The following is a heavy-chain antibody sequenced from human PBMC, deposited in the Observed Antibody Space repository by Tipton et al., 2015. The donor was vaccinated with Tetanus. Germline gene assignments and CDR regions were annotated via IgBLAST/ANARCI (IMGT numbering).Heavy chain of an antibody. V-gene: IGHV3-23*01. J-gene: IGHJ2*01. CDR3: AKAFNAYDWYFDL. CDR1: GFIFSSYA. Sequence: SLRLSCEASGFIFSSYAMSWVRQAPGMGLEWVSIIGGSGATPYYAESVRGRFTISRDISKSTLLLQMDGLRAEDSALYYCAKAFNAYDWYFDLWGRGTLVTVSS. CDR2: IGGSGATP. D-gene: IGHD5-12*01.